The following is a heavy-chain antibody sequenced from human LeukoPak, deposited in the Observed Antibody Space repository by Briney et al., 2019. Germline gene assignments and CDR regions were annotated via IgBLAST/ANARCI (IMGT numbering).Heavy chain of an antibody. CDR1: GFTFSSYG. Sequence: GGSLRLSCAASGFTFSSYGMHWVRQAPGKGLEWVAVISYDGSNKYYADSVKGRFTISRDNSKNTLYLQMNSLRAEDTAVYYCAKLQAHCSSTSCYGQYYYYYMDVWGKGTTVTISS. V-gene: IGHV3-30*18. CDR3: AKLQAHCSSTSCYGQYYYYYMDV. D-gene: IGHD2-2*01. J-gene: IGHJ6*03. CDR2: ISYDGSNK.